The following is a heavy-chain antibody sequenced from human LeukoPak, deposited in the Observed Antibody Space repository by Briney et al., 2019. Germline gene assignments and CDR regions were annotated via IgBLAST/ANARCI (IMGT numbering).Heavy chain of an antibody. V-gene: IGHV3-30-3*01. CDR2: ISYDGSNK. Sequence: QPGRSLRLSCAASGFTFSSYAMHWVRQAPGKGLEWVAVISYDGSNKYYADSVKGRFTISRDNSKNTLYLQMNSLRAEDTAVYYCAKGRVGSGWYRFDYWGQGTLVTVSS. D-gene: IGHD6-19*01. J-gene: IGHJ4*02. CDR3: AKGRVGSGWYRFDY. CDR1: GFTFSSYA.